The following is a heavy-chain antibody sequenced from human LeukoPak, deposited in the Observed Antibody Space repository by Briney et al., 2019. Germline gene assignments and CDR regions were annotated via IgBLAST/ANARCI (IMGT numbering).Heavy chain of an antibody. Sequence: SETLSLTCTVSGGSISSYYWSWIRQPPGKGLEWIGYIYTSGSTNYNPSLKSRVTISVDTSKNQFSLKLSSVTAADTAVYYCARQFGLRVSTYYFDYWGQGTLVTVSS. CDR2: IYTSGST. CDR3: ARQFGLRVSTYYFDY. V-gene: IGHV4-4*09. J-gene: IGHJ4*02. CDR1: GGSISSYY. D-gene: IGHD5-12*01.